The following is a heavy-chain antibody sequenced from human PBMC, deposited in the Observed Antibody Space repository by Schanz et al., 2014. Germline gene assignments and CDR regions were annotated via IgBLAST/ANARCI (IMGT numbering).Heavy chain of an antibody. CDR3: AKEEVYVDSNGMDV. CDR1: GFTFNDYW. Sequence: EVQLVESGGGLVQPGGSLRLSCAASGFTFNDYWMHWVRQAPGKGLVWVSRINSDGRSTNYADSVKGRFSISRDNAKNSLYLQMNSLRAEATALYYCAKEEVYVDSNGMDVWGQGTTVTVSS. D-gene: IGHD2-8*01. CDR2: INSDGRST. V-gene: IGHV3-74*01. J-gene: IGHJ6*02.